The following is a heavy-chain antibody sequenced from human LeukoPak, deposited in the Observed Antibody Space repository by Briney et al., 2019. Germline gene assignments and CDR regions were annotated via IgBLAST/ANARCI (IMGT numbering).Heavy chain of an antibody. D-gene: IGHD3-22*01. CDR2: VSGNGLGT. Sequence: GGSLRLSCAASGFTFSRNAMNWVRQAPGKGLEWVAAVSGNGLGTYYADSVKGRFNISRDNSRNTLYLQMNSLRTEDTAFYYCAKDANYMRSSGYLIPIDFWGQGTLVTVSS. CDR1: GFTFSRNA. CDR3: AKDANYMRSSGYLIPIDF. J-gene: IGHJ4*02. V-gene: IGHV3-23*01.